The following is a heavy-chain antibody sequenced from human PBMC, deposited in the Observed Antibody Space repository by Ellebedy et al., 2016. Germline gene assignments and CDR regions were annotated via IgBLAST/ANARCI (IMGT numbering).Heavy chain of an antibody. CDR2: ISWNSGSI. CDR1: GFTFDDYA. CDR3: ARDLTGYYYYFDY. J-gene: IGHJ4*02. Sequence: SLKISCAASGFTFDDYAMHWVRQAPGKGLEWVSGISWNSGSIGYADSVKGRFTISRDNAKNSLYLQMNSLRAEDTAVYYCARDLTGYYYYFDYWGQGTLVTVSS. D-gene: IGHD3-9*01. V-gene: IGHV3-9*01.